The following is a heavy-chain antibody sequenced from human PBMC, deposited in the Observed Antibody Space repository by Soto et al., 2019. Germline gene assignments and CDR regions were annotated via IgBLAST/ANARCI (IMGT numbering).Heavy chain of an antibody. V-gene: IGHV3-7*01. CDR1: GFTFSSYW. Sequence: PGGSLRLSCAASGFTFSSYWMSWVRQAPGKGLEWVANIKQDGSEKYYVDSVKGRFTISRDNAKNSLYLQMNSLRAEDTAVYYCARVAGRYYYYYMDVWGKGTTVTVSS. J-gene: IGHJ6*03. CDR3: ARVAGRYYYYYMDV. CDR2: IKQDGSEK.